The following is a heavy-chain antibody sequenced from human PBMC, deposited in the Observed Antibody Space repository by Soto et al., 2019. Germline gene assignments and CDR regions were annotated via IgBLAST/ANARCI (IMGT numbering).Heavy chain of an antibody. Sequence: GGSLRLSCAASGFNFKTYAMSWVRQAPGRGLEWVSAISSSGSRTYYADSVKGRFTISRDNSKNALFLEMNSLRAEDTALYYCAKERREVVSGKGDSWGRGTLVTVSS. CDR1: GFNFKTYA. V-gene: IGHV3-23*01. CDR3: AKERREVVSGKGDS. J-gene: IGHJ4*02. D-gene: IGHD6-19*01. CDR2: ISSSGSRT.